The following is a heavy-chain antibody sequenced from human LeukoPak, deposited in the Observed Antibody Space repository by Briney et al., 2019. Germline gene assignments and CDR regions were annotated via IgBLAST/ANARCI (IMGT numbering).Heavy chain of an antibody. CDR2: ISGSGGST. J-gene: IGHJ4*02. CDR1: GFTFSSYS. CDR3: AKRGEYYYGSGSYYNV. D-gene: IGHD3-10*01. Sequence: GGSLRLSCAASGFTFSSYSMNWVRQAPGKGLEWVSAISGSGGSTYYADSVKGRFTISRDNSKNTLYLQMNSLRAEDTAVYYCAKRGEYYYGSGSYYNVWGQGTLVTVSS. V-gene: IGHV3-23*01.